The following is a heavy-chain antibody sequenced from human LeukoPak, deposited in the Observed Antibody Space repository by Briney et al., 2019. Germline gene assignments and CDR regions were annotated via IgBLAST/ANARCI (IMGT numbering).Heavy chain of an antibody. CDR3: ARASSWVDNYIGV. J-gene: IGHJ6*03. D-gene: IGHD1-26*01. CDR2: IYTSGST. V-gene: IGHV4-61*02. Sequence: SETLSLTCTVSGGSISSASYYWSWIRQPAGKGLERIGRIYTSGSTNYNPSLKSRVTISVDTSKNQFSLKLNSVTAADTAVYYCARASSWVDNYIGVWGKGTTVTVSS. CDR1: GGSISSASYY.